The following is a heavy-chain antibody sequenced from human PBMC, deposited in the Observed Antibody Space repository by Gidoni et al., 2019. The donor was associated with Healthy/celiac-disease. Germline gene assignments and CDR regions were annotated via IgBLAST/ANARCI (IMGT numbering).Heavy chain of an antibody. J-gene: IGHJ4*02. CDR3: ARRVRGKPGQLGY. CDR1: VSTFTSYG. D-gene: IGHD3-16*01. Sequence: QVQLVQSGAEVKKPGASVKFSCKSSVSTFTSYGISWVRQAPGQGLEWMGWISAYNGKTNYAQKLQGRVTMTTDTSTSTDYMELRSRRYDDTAVYYGARRVRGKPGQLGYWGQGTMVTVSS. CDR2: ISAYNGKT. V-gene: IGHV1-18*01.